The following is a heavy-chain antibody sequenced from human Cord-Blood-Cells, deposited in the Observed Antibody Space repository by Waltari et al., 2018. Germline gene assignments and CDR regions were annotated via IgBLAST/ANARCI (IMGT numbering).Heavy chain of an antibody. V-gene: IGHV3-23*04. CDR3: AKDRSNYYFDY. J-gene: IGHJ4*02. Sequence: EVQLVESGGGLVQPGGSLRXXCXAXXFTLSSYAMSWGRQAPGKGLEWVSAISGSGGSTYYADSVKGRFTISRDNSKNTLYLQMNSLRAEDTAVYYCAKDRSNYYFDYWGQGTLVTVSS. CDR2: ISGSGGST. D-gene: IGHD4-4*01. CDR1: XFTLSSYA.